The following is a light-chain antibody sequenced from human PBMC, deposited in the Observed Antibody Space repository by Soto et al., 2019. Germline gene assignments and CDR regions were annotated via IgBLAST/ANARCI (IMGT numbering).Light chain of an antibody. J-gene: IGLJ2*01. CDR2: EVS. Sequence: QSALTQPASVSGSPGQSITISCTGTSSDVGGYKYVSWYQQHPGKAPKLMIYEVSNRPSGVSNRFSGSKSGNTASLTISGLQAVDEAVYYCSSYTGSSTYVVFGGGTKLTVL. CDR3: SSYTGSSTYVV. CDR1: SSDVGGYKY. V-gene: IGLV2-14*01.